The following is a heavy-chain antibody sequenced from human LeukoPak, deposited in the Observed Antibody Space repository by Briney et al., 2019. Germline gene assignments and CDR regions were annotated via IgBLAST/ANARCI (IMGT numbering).Heavy chain of an antibody. CDR2: MSSSSSYI. D-gene: IGHD2-2*01. CDR1: GFTFSSYS. Sequence: PGGSLRLSCVVSGFTFSSYSVNWVRQSPGKGLEWVSYMSSSSSYIHYADSVKGRFTISRDNAKKSLYLQMNSLRAEDTAVYYCARAPLHLAMYHYFDYWGQGTLVTVSS. CDR3: ARAPLHLAMYHYFDY. V-gene: IGHV3-21*01. J-gene: IGHJ4*02.